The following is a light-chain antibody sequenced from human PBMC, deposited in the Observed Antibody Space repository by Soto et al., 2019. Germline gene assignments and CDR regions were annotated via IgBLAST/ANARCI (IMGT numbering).Light chain of an antibody. Sequence: ETVLTQSPATLSMSPGERATLSCMASQGVTTNLAWYQQKPGQAPRLLIYGASSRATGIPDRFSGSGSGTDFTLTISRLEPEDFAVYYCQQYGSSPITFGQGTRLEIK. V-gene: IGKV3-20*01. CDR2: GAS. J-gene: IGKJ5*01. CDR3: QQYGSSPIT. CDR1: QGVTTN.